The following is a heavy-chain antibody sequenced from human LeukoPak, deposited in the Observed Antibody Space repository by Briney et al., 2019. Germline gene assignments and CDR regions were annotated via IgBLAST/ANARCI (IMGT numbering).Heavy chain of an antibody. CDR1: GSTFSSYS. J-gene: IGHJ5*02. CDR2: ISSSSSTI. D-gene: IGHD6-13*01. CDR3: ARDRMAAAAPFDP. V-gene: IGHV3-48*01. Sequence: GGSLRLSCAASGSTFSSYSMNWVRQAPGKGLEWVSYISSSSSTIYYADSVKGRFTISRDNAKNSLYLQMNSLRAEDTAVYYCARDRMAAAAPFDPWGQGTLVTVSS.